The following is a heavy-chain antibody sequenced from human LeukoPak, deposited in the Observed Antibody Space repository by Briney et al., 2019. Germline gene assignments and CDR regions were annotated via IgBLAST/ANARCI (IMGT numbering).Heavy chain of an antibody. Sequence: GGSLRLSCAASGFTFSDYYMSWIRQAPGKGLEWVSYISSSGSTIYYADSVKGRFTISRDNAKNSLYLQMNSLRAEGTAVYYCARPWFGELLFLDYWGQGTLVTVSS. CDR3: ARPWFGELLFLDY. J-gene: IGHJ4*02. CDR2: ISSSGSTI. V-gene: IGHV3-11*01. D-gene: IGHD3-10*01. CDR1: GFTFSDYY.